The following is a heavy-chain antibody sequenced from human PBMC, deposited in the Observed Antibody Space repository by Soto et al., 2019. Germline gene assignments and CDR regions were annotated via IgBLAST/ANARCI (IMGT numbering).Heavy chain of an antibody. CDR1: GFTFNSYA. CDR3: AEGGSISSMGRNLDY. Sequence: EVQLLESGGGLVQPGGSLRLSCAASGFTFNSYAMSWVRQAPGKELEWVSAISGSGGSTYYTDSVKGRFTISRDKFKNTLYVQMNSLRAEDTAVYYCAEGGSISSMGRNLDYWGQGNLVTVSS. V-gene: IGHV3-23*01. J-gene: IGHJ4*02. CDR2: ISGSGGST. D-gene: IGHD6-13*01.